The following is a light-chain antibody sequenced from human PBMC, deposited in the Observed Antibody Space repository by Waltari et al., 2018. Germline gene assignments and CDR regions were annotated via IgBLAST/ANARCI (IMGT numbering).Light chain of an antibody. CDR3: SSYTTNTRV. J-gene: IGLJ3*02. CDR1: WSNIGAGHD. V-gene: IGLV1-40*01. Sequence: QSVLTQPPSVSGAPGQRVTISCTGSWSNIGAGHDVPWYQQLPGKAPQLMIYDVNSRPSGVSNRFSGSKSGNTASLTISGLQAEDEADYYCSSYTTNTRVFGGGTKLTVL. CDR2: DVN.